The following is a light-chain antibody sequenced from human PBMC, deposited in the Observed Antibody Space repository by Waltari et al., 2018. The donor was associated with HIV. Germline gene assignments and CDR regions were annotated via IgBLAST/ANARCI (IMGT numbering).Light chain of an antibody. J-gene: IGKJ4*01. CDR3: QQYNSYPLI. CDR1: QDIKKW. V-gene: IGKV1-5*03. CDR2: QAS. Sequence: DLQMTQSPPTLSSSVGARVTITCRAGQDIKKWLAWYQKKPGKAPKLLIYQASLLDNGVSPRFSGDGSGTEFTLTITNLHPDDVATYFCQQYNSYPLIFGGGTKVQ.